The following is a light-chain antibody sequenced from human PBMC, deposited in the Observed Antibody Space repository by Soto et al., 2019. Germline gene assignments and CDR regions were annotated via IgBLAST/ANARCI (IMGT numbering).Light chain of an antibody. Sequence: MQVSKSPSSLSAAVGDEVTITCRSSHTIMTYLNGHQLKPGKPPRLLIYAASSLQSGVPSRFSGSGSGTEFTLTISSLQPDDFATYYCQHYNSYSEAFGQGTKVDIK. CDR3: QHYNSYSEA. CDR1: HTIMTY. V-gene: IGKV1-5*01. CDR2: AAS. J-gene: IGKJ1*01.